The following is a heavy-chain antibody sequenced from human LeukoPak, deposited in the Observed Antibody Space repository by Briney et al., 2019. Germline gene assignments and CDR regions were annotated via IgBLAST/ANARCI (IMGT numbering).Heavy chain of an antibody. CDR3: ARDGGGAALDY. CDR2: INPSGGST. D-gene: IGHD6-6*01. CDR1: GYTFTSYY. J-gene: IGHJ4*02. V-gene: IGHV1-46*01. Sequence: AASVKVSCKASGYTFTSYYMHWVRQAPGQGLEWMGIINPSGGSTSYAQKFQGRVTMTRDMSTSTVYMELSSLRSEDTAVYYCARDGGGAALDYWGQGTLVTVSS.